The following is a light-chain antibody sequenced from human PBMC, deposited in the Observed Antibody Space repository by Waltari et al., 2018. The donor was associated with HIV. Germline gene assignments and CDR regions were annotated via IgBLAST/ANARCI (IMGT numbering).Light chain of an antibody. CDR3: LLSYSGARYVV. Sequence: QAVVTQEPSLTVSPGGTVTLPCGSSPGAVPRGHYPYWFQQKPGQAPRTLIYDTSNKHSWTPARFSGSLLGGKAALTLSGAQPEDEAEYYCLLSYSGARYVVFGGGTKLTVL. J-gene: IGLJ2*01. CDR1: PGAVPRGHY. V-gene: IGLV7-46*01. CDR2: DTS.